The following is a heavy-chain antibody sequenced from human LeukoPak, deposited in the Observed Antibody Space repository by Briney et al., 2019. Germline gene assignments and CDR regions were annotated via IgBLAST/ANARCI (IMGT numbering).Heavy chain of an antibody. CDR3: ARRGTMIEDNWFDP. Sequence: ASVKVSGKASGGTSSSYAISWVRQAPGQGLEWMGRIIPILGIANYAQKFQGRVTITADKSTSTAYMELSSLRSEDTAVYYCARRGTMIEDNWFDPWGQGTLVTVSS. CDR2: IIPILGIA. V-gene: IGHV1-69*04. D-gene: IGHD3-22*01. J-gene: IGHJ5*02. CDR1: GGTSSSYA.